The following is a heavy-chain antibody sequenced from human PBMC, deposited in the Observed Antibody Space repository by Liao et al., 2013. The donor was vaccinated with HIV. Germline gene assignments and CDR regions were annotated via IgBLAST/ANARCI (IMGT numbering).Heavy chain of an antibody. J-gene: IGHJ4*02. D-gene: IGHD4-17*01. CDR3: ARDPVDYYGDYDFDY. Sequence: QVQLQQWGAGLLKPSETLSLTCAVYGGSFSGYYWSWIRQPPGKGLEWIGEINHSGSTNYNPSLKSRVTISVDTSKNQFSLKLSSVTAADTAVYYCARDPVDYYGDYDFDYWGQGTLVTVSS. V-gene: IGHV4-34*01. CDR2: INHSGST. CDR1: GGSFSGYY.